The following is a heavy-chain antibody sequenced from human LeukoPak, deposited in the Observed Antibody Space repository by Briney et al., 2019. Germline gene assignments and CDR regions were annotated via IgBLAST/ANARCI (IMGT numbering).Heavy chain of an antibody. J-gene: IGHJ4*02. CDR2: IYSGGST. CDR1: GFTVSSNY. D-gene: IGHD6-19*01. Sequence: PGGSLRLSCAASGFTVSSNYMSWVRQAPGKGLEWVSVIYSGGSTYYADSVKGRFTISRDNSKNTLYLQMNSLRAEDTVVYYCASLYSSGWTRGDYWGQGTLVTVSS. V-gene: IGHV3-53*01. CDR3: ASLYSSGWTRGDY.